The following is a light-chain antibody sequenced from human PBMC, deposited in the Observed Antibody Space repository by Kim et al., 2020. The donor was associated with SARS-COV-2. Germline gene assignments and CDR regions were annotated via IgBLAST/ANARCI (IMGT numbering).Light chain of an antibody. Sequence: QSVLTQPPSVSGAPGQRVTIFCTGSSANIGTGYDVKWYQQFPGAAPKLLIYGNGNRPSGVPDRFSGSKSGTSATLASTGLQAEDEADYYCQSYESNPSDPVFSGGTQLTAL. V-gene: IGLV1-40*01. CDR1: SANIGTGYD. CDR2: GNG. CDR3: QSYESNPSDPV. J-gene: IGLJ3*02.